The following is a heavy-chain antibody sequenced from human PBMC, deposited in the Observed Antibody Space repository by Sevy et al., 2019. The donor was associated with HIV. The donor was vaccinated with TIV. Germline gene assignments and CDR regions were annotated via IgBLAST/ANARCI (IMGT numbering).Heavy chain of an antibody. CDR3: APGSGSYYALPYFDY. D-gene: IGHD3-10*01. J-gene: IGHJ4*02. Sequence: ATVKVSCKASGYTFTSYGISWVRQAPRQGLERMGWISAYNGNTNYAQKLQGRVTMTTDTSTSTAYMELRSLRSDDTAVYYCAPGSGSYYALPYFDYWGQGTLVTVSS. CDR1: GYTFTSYG. V-gene: IGHV1-18*01. CDR2: ISAYNGNT.